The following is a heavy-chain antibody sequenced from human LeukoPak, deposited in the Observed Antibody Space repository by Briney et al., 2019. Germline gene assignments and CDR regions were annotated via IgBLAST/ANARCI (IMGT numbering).Heavy chain of an antibody. J-gene: IGHJ6*03. CDR3: ARAKKRSGRSRNFYLDV. CDR2: IYTSGTT. CDR1: DDPINSGVYY. V-gene: IGHV4-61*09. D-gene: IGHD1-26*01. Sequence: SETLSLTCTVSDDPINSGVYYWNWIRQPAGKGLEWIGHIYTSGTTTDSNPSLKSRVAISLDTSKNHFSLKLSSVTAADTAVYYCARAKKRSGRSRNFYLDVWGKGTTVTVSS.